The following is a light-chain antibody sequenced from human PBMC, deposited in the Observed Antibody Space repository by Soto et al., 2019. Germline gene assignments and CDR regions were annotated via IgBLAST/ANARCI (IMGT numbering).Light chain of an antibody. CDR1: SSDVGAYNS. Sequence: QSVLTQPRSVSGSPGQSVIVSCTGTSSDVGAYNSVSWFQHHPGKAPKLMIYDVTQRPSGVPDRFSGSKSGTSASLAISGLQSEDEADYYCASWDDSLNGPVFGTGTKVTVL. J-gene: IGLJ1*01. CDR3: ASWDDSLNGPV. CDR2: DVT. V-gene: IGLV2-11*01.